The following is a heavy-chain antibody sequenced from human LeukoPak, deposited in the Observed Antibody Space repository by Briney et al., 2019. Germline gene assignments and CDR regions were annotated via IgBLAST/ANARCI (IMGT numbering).Heavy chain of an antibody. CDR1: GGSISSSNW. CDR2: INHSGST. Sequence: SGTLSLTCAVSGGSISSSNWWSWVRQPPGKGLEWIGEINHSGSTNYNPSLKSRVTISVDTSKNQFSLKLSSVTAADTAVYYCARLVAGLFDYWGQGTLVTVSS. J-gene: IGHJ4*02. V-gene: IGHV4-4*02. CDR3: ARLVAGLFDY.